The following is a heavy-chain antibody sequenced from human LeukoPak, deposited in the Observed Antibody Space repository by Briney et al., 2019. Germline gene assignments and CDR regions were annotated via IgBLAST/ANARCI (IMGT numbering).Heavy chain of an antibody. CDR3: ARVRNGQWLVFGYFQH. J-gene: IGHJ1*01. Sequence: ASVKVSCKASGYTFTGYYMHWVRQAPGQGLEWMGWINPNSGGTNYAQKFQGRVTMTRDTSISTAYMELSRLRSDDTAVYYCARVRNGQWLVFGYFQHWGQGTLVTVSS. D-gene: IGHD6-19*01. CDR2: INPNSGGT. V-gene: IGHV1-2*02. CDR1: GYTFTGYY.